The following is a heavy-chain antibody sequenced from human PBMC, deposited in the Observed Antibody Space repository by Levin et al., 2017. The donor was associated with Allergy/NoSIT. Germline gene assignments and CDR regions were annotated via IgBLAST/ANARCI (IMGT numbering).Heavy chain of an antibody. CDR3: ARDFGRLEPLYYYGMDV. Sequence: SQTLSLTCTVSGGSISSYYWSWIRQPAGKGLEWIGRIYTSGSTNYNPSLKSRVTMSVDTSKNQFSLKLSSVTAADTAVYYCARDFGRLEPLYYYGMDVWGQGTTVTVSS. V-gene: IGHV4-4*07. D-gene: IGHD1-1*01. J-gene: IGHJ6*02. CDR1: GGSISSYY. CDR2: IYTSGST.